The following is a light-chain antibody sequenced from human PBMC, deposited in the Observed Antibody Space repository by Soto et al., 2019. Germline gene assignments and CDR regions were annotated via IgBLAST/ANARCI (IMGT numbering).Light chain of an antibody. CDR1: SSNIGANYD. CDR2: GDN. J-gene: IGLJ1*01. V-gene: IGLV1-40*01. Sequence: QLVLSQPPSVSGAPGQRITISCTGSSSNIGANYDVHWYRQVPGTAPKLLMSGDNNRPSGVADRFSGSKSGTSASLAITRLQAEDEADYYCQSYDSSLNRVFGTGTKDTVL. CDR3: QSYDSSLNRV.